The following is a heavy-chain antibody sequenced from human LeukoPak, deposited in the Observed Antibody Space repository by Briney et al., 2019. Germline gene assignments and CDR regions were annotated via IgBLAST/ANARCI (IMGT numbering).Heavy chain of an antibody. CDR2: ISASGGST. Sequence: PGGSLRLSCAASGFTFNTYTMSWVRQAPGKGLEWVSGISASGGSTYYADSVKGRFTISRDNAKNSLYLQMNSLRAEDTAVYYCASGGSWYISWGQGTLVTVSS. J-gene: IGHJ4*02. V-gene: IGHV3-23*01. D-gene: IGHD6-13*01. CDR3: ASGGSWYIS. CDR1: GFTFNTYT.